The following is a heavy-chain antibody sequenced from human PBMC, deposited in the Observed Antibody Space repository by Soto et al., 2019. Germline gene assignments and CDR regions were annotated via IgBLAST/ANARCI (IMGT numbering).Heavy chain of an antibody. CDR1: GFTFSKYG. Sequence: PGGSLRLSCAASGFTFSKYGMHWVRQAPGKGLEWVALIWNDGIRKVYVDSVKGRFTISRDNSKNTLDLQMNNLRDEDTAVYYFGRYDANEATELDYWGPGTLVTVSS. CDR3: GRYDANEATELDY. J-gene: IGHJ4*02. V-gene: IGHV3-33*01. D-gene: IGHD3-16*01. CDR2: IWNDGIRK.